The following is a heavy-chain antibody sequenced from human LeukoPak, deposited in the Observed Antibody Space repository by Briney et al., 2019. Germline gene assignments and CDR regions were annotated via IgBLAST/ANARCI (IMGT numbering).Heavy chain of an antibody. CDR3: ARLFPGYNYGCVDFDF. V-gene: IGHV4-34*01. Sequence: SETLSLTCAVYGGSFSGYYWSWIRQPPGKGLEWIGDINYSGSTNDNPSLKRRITISVDTSKNQFSLKLSSVTAADTAVYYCARLFPGYNYGCVDFDFWARGPPVTVS. J-gene: IGHJ4*02. CDR2: INYSGST. D-gene: IGHD5-18*01. CDR1: GGSFSGYY.